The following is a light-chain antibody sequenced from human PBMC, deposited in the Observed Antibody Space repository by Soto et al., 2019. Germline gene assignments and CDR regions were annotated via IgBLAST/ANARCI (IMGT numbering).Light chain of an antibody. CDR1: QRITSY. Sequence: MYKSPSSLAANVGDSVTLTCRASQRITSYLNWYQQKLGKAPKLLIFAASNLKSGVPSRFSGNGFGTVFTLTISSLQSEDFAVYYCQQYHNWPITFGQGTLLEV. CDR2: AAS. CDR3: QQYHNWPIT. J-gene: IGKJ5*01. V-gene: IGKV1-39*01.